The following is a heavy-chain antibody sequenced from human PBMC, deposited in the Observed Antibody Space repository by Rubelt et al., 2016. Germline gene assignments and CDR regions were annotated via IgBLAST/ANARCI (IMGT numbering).Heavy chain of an antibody. J-gene: IGHJ4*02. V-gene: IGHV3-23*01. CDR2: ISGNGGST. D-gene: IGHD2-21*02. CDR1: GFTYTYST. Sequence: ASGFTYTYSTMTWVRQAPGKGLEWVSAISGNGGSTYYADSVRGRFTISRDNSRNTLYLQMNSLRAEDTAVYYCAKDRFFRSAGDDYFDYWGLGTLVTVSS. CDR3: AKDRFFRSAGDDYFDY.